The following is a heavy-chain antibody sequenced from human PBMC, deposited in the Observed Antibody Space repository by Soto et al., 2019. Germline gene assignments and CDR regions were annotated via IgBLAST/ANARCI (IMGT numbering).Heavy chain of an antibody. V-gene: IGHV4-34*01. CDR3: ARSGMTTVTRRFDY. CDR1: GGSFSGHY. D-gene: IGHD4-17*01. Sequence: SETLSLTCAVYGGSFSGHYWSWIRQPPGKGLEWIGEINHSGSTNYNPSLKSRVTISVDTSKNQFSLKLSSVTAADTAVYYCARSGMTTVTRRFDYWGQGTLVTVSS. J-gene: IGHJ4*02. CDR2: INHSGST.